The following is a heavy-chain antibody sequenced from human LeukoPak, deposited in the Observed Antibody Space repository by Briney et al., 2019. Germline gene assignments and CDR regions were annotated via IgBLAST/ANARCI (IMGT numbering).Heavy chain of an antibody. CDR3: ARTQGDSSGWYCFDY. J-gene: IGHJ4*02. V-gene: IGHV4-34*01. CDR2: INHSGST. Sequence: SETLSLTCAVYGGSFSGYYWGWIRQPPGKGLEWIGEINHSGSTNYNPSLKSRVTISVDTSKNQFSLKLSSVTAADTAVYYCARTQGDSSGWYCFDYWGQGTLVTVSS. D-gene: IGHD6-19*01. CDR1: GGSFSGYY.